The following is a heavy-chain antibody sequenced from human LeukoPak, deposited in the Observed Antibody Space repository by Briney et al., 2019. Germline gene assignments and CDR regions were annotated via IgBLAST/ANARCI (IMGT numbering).Heavy chain of an antibody. J-gene: IGHJ4*02. V-gene: IGHV4-59*01. Sequence: SETLSLTCAVYGGSFSGYYWSWIRQPPGKGLEWIGYIYYSGSTNYNPSLKSRVTISVDTSKNQFSLKLGSVTAADTAVYYCASGYSSSSRWGQGTLVTVSS. CDR3: ASGYSSSSR. CDR2: IYYSGST. D-gene: IGHD6-13*01. CDR1: GGSFSGYY.